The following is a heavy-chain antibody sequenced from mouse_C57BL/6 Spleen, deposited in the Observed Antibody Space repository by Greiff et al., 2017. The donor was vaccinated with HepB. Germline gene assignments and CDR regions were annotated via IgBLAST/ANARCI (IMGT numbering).Heavy chain of an antibody. CDR2: IYPGSGNT. Sequence: QVQLQQSGPELVKPGASVKISCKASGYTFTDYYINWVKQRPGQGLEWIGWIYPGSGNTKYNEKFKGKATLTVDTSSSTAYMQLSSLNSEDSAVYFCARAPDYYGSSLYWYFDVWGTGTTVTVSS. J-gene: IGHJ1*03. V-gene: IGHV1-84*01. D-gene: IGHD1-1*01. CDR3: ARAPDYYGSSLYWYFDV. CDR1: GYTFTDYY.